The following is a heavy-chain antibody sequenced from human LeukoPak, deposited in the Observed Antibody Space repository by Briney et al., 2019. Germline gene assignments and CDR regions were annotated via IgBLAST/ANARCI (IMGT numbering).Heavy chain of an antibody. CDR1: GFTFSNAW. CDR3: TTALISDWLPYYYGMDV. D-gene: IGHD3-9*01. V-gene: IGHV3-15*04. CDR2: IESKTDGGTT. J-gene: IGHJ6*02. Sequence: GGSLRLSCAASGFTFSNAWMNWMGWVRQAPGKGLEWVGRIESKTDGGTTDYAAPVKGRFTISRDDSKNTLYLQMNSLKTEDTAVYYCTTALISDWLPYYYGMDVWGQGTTVTVSS.